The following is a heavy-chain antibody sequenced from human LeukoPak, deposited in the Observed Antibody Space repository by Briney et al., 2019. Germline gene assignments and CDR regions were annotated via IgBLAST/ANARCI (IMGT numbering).Heavy chain of an antibody. D-gene: IGHD6-6*01. CDR3: AKDSSSSNSYYGMDV. Sequence: GGSLRLSCAASGFTFSSYAVSWVRQAPGKGLEWVSGISASGGGTYYADSVKGRFTISRDNSKNTLYLQMNSLRAEDTAVYYCAKDSSSSNSYYGMDVWGQGTRVTVSS. J-gene: IGHJ6*02. V-gene: IGHV3-23*01. CDR1: GFTFSSYA. CDR2: ISASGGGT.